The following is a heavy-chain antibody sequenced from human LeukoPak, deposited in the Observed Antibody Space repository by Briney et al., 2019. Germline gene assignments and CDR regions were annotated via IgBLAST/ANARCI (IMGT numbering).Heavy chain of an antibody. J-gene: IGHJ6*03. V-gene: IGHV1-8*03. CDR2: MNPNRGNT. CDR1: GYTFTSYE. D-gene: IGHD3-22*01. CDR3: ARALVGVTRLYYYDSSGTGGYYYYMDV. Sequence: ASVKVSCKASGYTFTSYEINCVRHATGQGLEWMGWMNPNRGNTGYAQKCQGRGTITRNTSISTAYMELSSLRSEAAAVYYCARALVGVTRLYYYDSSGTGGYYYYMDVWGKGPTVPISS.